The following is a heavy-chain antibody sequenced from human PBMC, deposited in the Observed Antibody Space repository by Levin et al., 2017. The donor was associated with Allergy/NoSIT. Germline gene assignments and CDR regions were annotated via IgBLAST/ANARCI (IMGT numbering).Heavy chain of an antibody. CDR2: VGST. D-gene: IGHD6-13*01. CDR3: ARTTIASASDY. V-gene: IGHV4-61*01. CDR1: GAPVRSNSYY. Sequence: SETLSLTCTVSGAPVRSNSYYWSWIRQPPGKGLEWIAYVGSTNYNPSPKSRVTISIDTSTTPFPLKLNSVTPADTAVYYCARTTIASASDYWGQGTLVTVSS. J-gene: IGHJ4*02.